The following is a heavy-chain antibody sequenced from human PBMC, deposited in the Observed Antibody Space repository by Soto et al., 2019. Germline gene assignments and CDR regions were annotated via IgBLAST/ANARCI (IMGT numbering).Heavy chain of an antibody. D-gene: IGHD6-6*01. V-gene: IGHV1-18*01. J-gene: IGHJ3*02. Sequence: VASVKVSCKASGYTFTSYGISWVRQAPGQGLEWMGWISAYNGNTNYAQKLQGRVTMTTDTSTSTAYMELRSLRSDDTAVYYCARSVEYSSSSAALDIWGQGTMVTVSS. CDR2: ISAYNGNT. CDR1: GYTFTSYG. CDR3: ARSVEYSSSSAALDI.